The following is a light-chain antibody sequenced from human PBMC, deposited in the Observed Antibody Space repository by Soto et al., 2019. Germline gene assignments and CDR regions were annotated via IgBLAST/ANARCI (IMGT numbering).Light chain of an antibody. J-gene: IGLJ2*01. CDR2: GNS. CDR1: RSNIGAGYD. CDR3: QSYDSSLSGYVV. Sequence: QSVLTQPPSVSGAPGQRVTISCTGSRSNIGAGYDVHWYQQLPGTAPKLLIYGNSNRPSGVPDQFSGSKSGTSASLAITGLQAEDEADYYCQSYDSSLSGYVVFGGGTKLTVL. V-gene: IGLV1-40*01.